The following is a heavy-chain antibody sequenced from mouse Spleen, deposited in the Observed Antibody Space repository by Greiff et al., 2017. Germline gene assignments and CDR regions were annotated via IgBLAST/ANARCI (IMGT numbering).Heavy chain of an antibody. V-gene: IGHV5-12-1*01. J-gene: IGHJ2*01. CDR3: ARHLFFDY. Sequence: EVKLMESGGGLVKPGGSLKLSCAASGFAFSSYDMSWVCQTPEKRLEWVAYISSGGGSTYYPDTVKGRFTISRDNAKNTLYLQMSSLKSEDTAMYYCARHLFFDYWGQGTTLTVSS. CDR2: ISSGGGST. CDR1: GFAFSSYD.